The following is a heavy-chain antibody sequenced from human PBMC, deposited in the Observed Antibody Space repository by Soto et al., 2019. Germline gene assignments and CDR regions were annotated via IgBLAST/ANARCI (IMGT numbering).Heavy chain of an antibody. D-gene: IGHD5-12*01. CDR1: GFTLSSYW. V-gene: IGHV3-74*01. CDR2: INIDGSST. Sequence: VQLVESGGGLVQPGGSLRLSCAASGFTLSSYWMHWVRQAPGKGLVWISRINIDGSSTSYADSVKGRFTISRDNAKNTLYLQVNSLRAEDTAVYYCARSRDGYNCLGDCWGQGTLVTVSS. CDR3: ARSRDGYNCLGDC. J-gene: IGHJ4*02.